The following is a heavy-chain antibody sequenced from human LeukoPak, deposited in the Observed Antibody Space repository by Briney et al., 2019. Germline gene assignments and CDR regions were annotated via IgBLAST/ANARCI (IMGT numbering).Heavy chain of an antibody. CDR3: AKDWAYGDYPLNY. CDR2: ISTGGGTT. J-gene: IGHJ4*02. Sequence: PGGSLRLSCTASGFTFSSHAMSWVRQAPGEGLECVSSISTGGGTTYYTDSVKGRFTISRDNSKNTLYLQMTSLTAEDTAVYYCAKDWAYGDYPLNYWGQGTLVTVSS. CDR1: GFTFSSHA. D-gene: IGHD4-17*01. V-gene: IGHV3-23*01.